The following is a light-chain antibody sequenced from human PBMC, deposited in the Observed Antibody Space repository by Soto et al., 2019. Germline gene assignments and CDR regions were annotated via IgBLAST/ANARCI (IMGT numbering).Light chain of an antibody. CDR2: GAS. CDR1: QSVSSD. CDR3: QQYRNWRT. J-gene: IGKJ2*02. V-gene: IGKV3-15*01. Sequence: EIVMTQSPATLSVSPGERVTLSCRASQSVSSDLAWYQQKPGQAPRLLIYGASTRATGIPAKFSGSGSGTDFTLTISSLQSEDFAVYYCQQYRNWRTFGQGTKLEIK.